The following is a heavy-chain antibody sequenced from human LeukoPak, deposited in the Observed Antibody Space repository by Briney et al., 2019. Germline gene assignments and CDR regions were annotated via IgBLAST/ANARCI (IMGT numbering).Heavy chain of an antibody. CDR2: ISAYNGNP. Sequence: GASVKVSCKASGYTFTNYGISWGRQAPGQGLEWMGWISAYNGNPNYAQRLQGRVTMTTDTSTTTAYMELRSLRSDDTAVYYCARDYSKRELNYFYFMDVWGKGTTVTVSS. D-gene: IGHD4-11*01. V-gene: IGHV1-18*01. J-gene: IGHJ6*03. CDR3: ARDYSKRELNYFYFMDV. CDR1: GYTFTNYG.